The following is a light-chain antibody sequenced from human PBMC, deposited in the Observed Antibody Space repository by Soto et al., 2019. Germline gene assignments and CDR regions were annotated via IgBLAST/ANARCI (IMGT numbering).Light chain of an antibody. CDR1: QSVSSN. V-gene: IGKV3-15*01. CDR3: QQYNDWPLT. Sequence: EIVMTQSPVTLYVSPGERATLSCRASQSVSSNLAWYQQKPGQAPSLLIYGAFTRATGIPARFSGTGSGTEFTLTISSLQSEDFALYYCQQYNDWPLTFGQGNKVDI. J-gene: IGKJ1*01. CDR2: GAF.